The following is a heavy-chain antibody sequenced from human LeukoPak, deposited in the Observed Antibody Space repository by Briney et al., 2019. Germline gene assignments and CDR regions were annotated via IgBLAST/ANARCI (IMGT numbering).Heavy chain of an antibody. CDR3: ARKRSIYARYTDV. D-gene: IGHD3-16*01. CDR2: INRSGGT. Sequence: SETLSLTCGVYGGSFSGYYWSWIRLSPGKGLEWIGEINRSGGTDYNPSLKSRVTISGDTSKNQFSLRLSSVTAADTAVYYCARKRSIYARYTDVWGKGTTVTVSS. CDR1: GGSFSGYY. V-gene: IGHV4-34*01. J-gene: IGHJ6*03.